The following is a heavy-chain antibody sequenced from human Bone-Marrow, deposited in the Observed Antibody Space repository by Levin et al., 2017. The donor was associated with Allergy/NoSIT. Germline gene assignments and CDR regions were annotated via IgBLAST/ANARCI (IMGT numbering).Heavy chain of an antibody. J-gene: IGHJ5*02. D-gene: IGHD4/OR15-4a*01. Sequence: TSETLSLTCSVSGDSVSSENYYYWTWIRQRPGKGLEWIGYIYYDGSTYYNPSLESRITISMDTSKNHFSLRLRSVTAADTAVYYCSRDFSPRDSARFDPWGQGTLVTVSS. CDR3: SRDFSPRDSARFDP. V-gene: IGHV4-31*02. CDR1: GDSVSSENYY. CDR2: IYYDGST.